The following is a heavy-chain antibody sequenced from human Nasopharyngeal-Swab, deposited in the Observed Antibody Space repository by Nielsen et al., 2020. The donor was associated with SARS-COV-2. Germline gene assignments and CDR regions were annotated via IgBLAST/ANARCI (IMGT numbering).Heavy chain of an antibody. D-gene: IGHD2-2*01. Sequence: GESLKISCKGSGYSFTTYWIGWVRQMPGKGLEWMGIIYPGDSDTRYSPSFQGQVTISADKSISTAYLQWSSLKASDTAMYYCARGYCSSTSCQPPEDYWGQGTLVTVSS. V-gene: IGHV5-51*01. J-gene: IGHJ4*02. CDR1: GYSFTTYW. CDR2: IYPGDSDT. CDR3: ARGYCSSTSCQPPEDY.